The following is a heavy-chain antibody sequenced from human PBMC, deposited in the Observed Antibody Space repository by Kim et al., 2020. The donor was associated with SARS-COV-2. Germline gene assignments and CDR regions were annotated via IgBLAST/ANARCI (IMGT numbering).Heavy chain of an antibody. V-gene: IGHV4-34*01. CDR2: INHSGIT. J-gene: IGHJ4*02. Sequence: SETLSLTCAVYGGPFSGYLWSWIRQPPGKGLEWIGEINHSGITNYNPSLKRRVTISEDTSKKQFSLRMSSVTAADTAVYYCFLRGNLTKQKSRKYCSGDKCYIFHYWGQGTLVTVSS. CDR3: FLRGNLTKQKSRKYCSGDKCYIFHY. D-gene: IGHD2-15*01. CDR1: GGPFSGYL.